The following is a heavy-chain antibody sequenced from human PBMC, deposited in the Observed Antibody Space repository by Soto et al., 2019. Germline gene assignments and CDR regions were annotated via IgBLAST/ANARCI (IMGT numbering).Heavy chain of an antibody. Sequence: SETLSLTCTVSGGSVSSRFYYYNWIRQPPGKGLEWIGYIYNSVTTNYNSSLESRVTISVDTSKNMFSLRLSSVTAADTAVYYCAGAGSGNYYQGFQMWGQGKMVTVSS. J-gene: IGHJ3*02. CDR3: AGAGSGNYYQGFQM. V-gene: IGHV4-61*01. CDR1: GGSVSSRFYY. CDR2: IYNSVTT. D-gene: IGHD1-26*01.